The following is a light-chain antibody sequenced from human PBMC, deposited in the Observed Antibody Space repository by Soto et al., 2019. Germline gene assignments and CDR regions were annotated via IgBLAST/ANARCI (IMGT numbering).Light chain of an antibody. CDR1: PSDVGGFDS. CDR2: EVS. Sequence: QSALTQPASVSGSPGQSITISGTPPPSDVGGFDSVSWYQQHPGTAPRVIIYEVSNRPSGVSYRFSGSKSANTASLTISGLQADDEADYYCSSYTTSNTWLFGGGTKVTVL. V-gene: IGLV2-14*01. CDR3: SSYTTSNTWL. J-gene: IGLJ3*02.